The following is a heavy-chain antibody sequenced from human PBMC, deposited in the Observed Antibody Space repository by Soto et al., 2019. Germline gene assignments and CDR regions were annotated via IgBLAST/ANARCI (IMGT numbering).Heavy chain of an antibody. D-gene: IGHD3-3*01. V-gene: IGHV3-30*18. CDR2: ISYDGSNK. CDR1: GFTFSSYG. CDR3: AKDPINFWSGLMG. J-gene: IGHJ4*02. Sequence: VQLVESGGGVVQPGRSLTLSCAASGFTFSSYGMHWVRQAPGKGLEWVAVISYDGSNKYYADSVKGRFTISRDNSKNTLYLQMNSLRAEDTAVYYCAKDPINFWSGLMGWGQGTLVTVSS.